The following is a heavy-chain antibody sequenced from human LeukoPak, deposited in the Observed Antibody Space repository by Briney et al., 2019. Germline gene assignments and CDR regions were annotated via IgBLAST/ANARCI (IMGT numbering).Heavy chain of an antibody. D-gene: IGHD3-22*01. CDR3: AKDGIGYDSSGYYYSPYGDY. CDR1: GFTFSSYG. CDR2: IWYDGSNK. V-gene: IGHV3-33*06. Sequence: GRSLRLSCAASGFTFSSYGKHWVRQAPGKGLEWVAVIWYDGSNKYYADSVKGRFTISRDNSKNTLYLQMNSLRAEDTAVYYCAKDGIGYDSSGYYYSPYGDYWGQGTLVTVSS. J-gene: IGHJ4*02.